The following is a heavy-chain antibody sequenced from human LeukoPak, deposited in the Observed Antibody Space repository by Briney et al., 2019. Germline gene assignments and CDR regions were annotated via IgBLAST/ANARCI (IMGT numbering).Heavy chain of an antibody. CDR2: ISSGSSTI. Sequence: GSLRLSCAASRFTFSSSGMNWVRQAPGKGLEWVSYISSGSSTIFYSDSVKGRFTIFRDNVKNSLYLQMNSLRAEDTAVYYCARDGMLGYCSGDSCYLDAFDIWGQGTTVTVSS. CDR1: RFTFSSSG. CDR3: ARDGMLGYCSGDSCYLDAFDI. J-gene: IGHJ3*02. D-gene: IGHD2-15*01. V-gene: IGHV3-48*01.